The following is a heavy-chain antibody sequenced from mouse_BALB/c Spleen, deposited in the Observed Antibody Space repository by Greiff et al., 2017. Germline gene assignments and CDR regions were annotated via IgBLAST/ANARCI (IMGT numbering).Heavy chain of an antibody. D-gene: IGHD1-1*01. V-gene: IGHV5-6*01. Sequence: EVKLMESGGDLVKPGGSLKLSCAASGFTFSSYGMSWVRQTPDKRLAWVATISSGGSYTYYPDSVKGRFTISRDNAKNTLYLQMSSLKSEDTAMYYCARLYYYGSSFYAMDYWGQGTSVTVSS. J-gene: IGHJ4*01. CDR3: ARLYYYGSSFYAMDY. CDR2: ISSGGSYT. CDR1: GFTFSSYG.